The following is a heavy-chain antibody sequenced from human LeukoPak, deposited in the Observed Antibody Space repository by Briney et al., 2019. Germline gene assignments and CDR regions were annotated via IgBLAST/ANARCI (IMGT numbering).Heavy chain of an antibody. CDR2: LSSSSSTI. CDR1: GFTFNTYS. Sequence: GGSLRLSCAASGFTFNTYSMNWVRQAPGKGLEWVSYLSSSSSTIYYADSVKGRFTISRDNAKNSLYLQMNSLRAEDTAVYFCATDCSSASCFGYWGQGTLVTVSS. V-gene: IGHV3-48*01. CDR3: ATDCSSASCFGY. J-gene: IGHJ4*02. D-gene: IGHD2-2*01.